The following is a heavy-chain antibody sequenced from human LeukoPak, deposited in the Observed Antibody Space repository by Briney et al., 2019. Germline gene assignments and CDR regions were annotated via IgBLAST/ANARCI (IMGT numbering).Heavy chain of an antibody. D-gene: IGHD5-18*01. CDR1: GGSFRGYY. CDR3: ARGRDTAMVER. CDR2: ISHSGST. Sequence: SETVPLTCAVYGGSFRGYYWSWIRQPPGKGLEWIGEISHSGSTNYNPSLKSRVTISVDTSKNQFSLKLSSVTAADTAVYYCARGRDTAMVERWGQGTLVSVSS. V-gene: IGHV4-34*01. J-gene: IGHJ1*01.